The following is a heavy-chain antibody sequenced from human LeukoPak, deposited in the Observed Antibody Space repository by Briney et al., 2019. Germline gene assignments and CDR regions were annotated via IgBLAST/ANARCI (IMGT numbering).Heavy chain of an antibody. J-gene: IGHJ6*02. V-gene: IGHV1-2*02. D-gene: IGHD3-3*01. CDR3: ARDQAGVTIFGVDHYGMDV. CDR2: INPNSGGT. CDR1: GYTFTGYY. Sequence: GASVKVSCKASGYTFTGYYMHWVRQAPGQGLEWMGWINPNSGGTNYAQKFQGRVTMTRDTSISTAYMELSRLRSDDTAVYYCARDQAGVTIFGVDHYGMDVWGQGTTATVSS.